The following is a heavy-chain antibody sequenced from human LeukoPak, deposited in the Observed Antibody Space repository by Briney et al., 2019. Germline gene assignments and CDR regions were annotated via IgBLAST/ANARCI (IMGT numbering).Heavy chain of an antibody. D-gene: IGHD6-19*01. J-gene: IGHJ4*02. CDR1: GFNFNNYD. CDR3: AKGPRPDITVAHTVEK. V-gene: IGHV3-13*01. CDR2: IGNVADT. Sequence: LGGSLRLSCAASGFNFNNYDFHWVRHVAGKRLEWVAGIGNVADTFYPDSVKGRFTISRDNSKNSLYLRMNSVRAEDTAVYYCAKGPRPDITVAHTVEKWGQGTLVTVSS.